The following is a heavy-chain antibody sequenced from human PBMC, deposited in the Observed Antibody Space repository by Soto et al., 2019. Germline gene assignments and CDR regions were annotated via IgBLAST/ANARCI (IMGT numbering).Heavy chain of an antibody. CDR1: GGTFSSYA. CDR2: IIPIFGTA. V-gene: IGHV1-69*06. J-gene: IGHJ5*02. D-gene: IGHD6-19*01. Sequence: SVKVSCKASGGTFSSYAISWVRQAPGQGLEWMGGIIPIFGTANYAQKLQGRVTITADKSTSTAYMELRSLRSDDTAVYYCAREKKQWLVPPPTPLEVLNWFDPWGQGTLVTVSS. CDR3: AREKKQWLVPPPTPLEVLNWFDP.